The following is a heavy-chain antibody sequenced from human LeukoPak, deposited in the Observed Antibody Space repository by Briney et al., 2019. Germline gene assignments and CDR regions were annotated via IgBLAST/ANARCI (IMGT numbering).Heavy chain of an antibody. CDR1: NGSISSSSYY. D-gene: IGHD3-10*01. Sequence: PSETLSLTCTVSNGSISSSSYYWGWIRQPPGKGLEWFGSIYYRGSTDYTPSLKSRVTISVDTSKNQFSLKLSSVTAADTAVYYCARQEFGIGELLYFDYWGQGTLVTVSS. J-gene: IGHJ4*02. CDR3: ARQEFGIGELLYFDY. V-gene: IGHV4-39*01. CDR2: IYYRGST.